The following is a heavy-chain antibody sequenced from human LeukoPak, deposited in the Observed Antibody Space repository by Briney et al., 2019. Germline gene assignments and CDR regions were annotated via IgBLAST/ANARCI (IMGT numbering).Heavy chain of an antibody. Sequence: PSETLSLTCTVSGGSISSSSYYWGWIRQPPGKGLEWIGSIYYSGSTYYNPSLKSRVTISVDTSKNQFSLKLSSVTAADTAVYYCVRHVVVVPAAPLDYWGQGTLVTVSS. J-gene: IGHJ4*02. V-gene: IGHV4-39*01. CDR2: IYYSGST. D-gene: IGHD2-2*01. CDR3: VRHVVVVPAAPLDY. CDR1: GGSISSSSYY.